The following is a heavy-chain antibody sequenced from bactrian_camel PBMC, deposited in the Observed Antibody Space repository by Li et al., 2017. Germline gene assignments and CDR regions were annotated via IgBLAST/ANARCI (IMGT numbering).Heavy chain of an antibody. CDR1: AVAATIDC. J-gene: IGHJ4*01. D-gene: IGHD1*01. V-gene: IGHV3S6*01. CDR2: IRRDGDE. Sequence: HVQLVESGGGSVQSGRSLRLSCDASAVAATIDCMGWFRQVPGKAREGIAGIRRDGDEYYADSVKGRFTISKDNAKNTLYLQMNSLEPEDTAMYYCAADWRFWEWCTLVRNEYNVWGQGTQVTVS. CDR3: AADWRFWEWCTLVRNEYNV.